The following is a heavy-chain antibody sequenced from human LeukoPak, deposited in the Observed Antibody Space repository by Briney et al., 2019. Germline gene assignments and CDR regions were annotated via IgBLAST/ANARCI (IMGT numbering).Heavy chain of an antibody. D-gene: IGHD3-3*01. CDR2: ISAYNGNT. V-gene: IGHV1-18*01. CDR3: ARDSYYDFWSGHPFDAFDI. J-gene: IGHJ3*02. CDR1: GYTLTSYG. Sequence: GASVKVSCKASGYTLTSYGISWVRQAPGQGLEWMGWISAYNGNTNYAQKLQGRVTMTTDTSTSTAYMELRSLRSDDTAVYYCARDSYYDFWSGHPFDAFDIWGQGTMVTVSS.